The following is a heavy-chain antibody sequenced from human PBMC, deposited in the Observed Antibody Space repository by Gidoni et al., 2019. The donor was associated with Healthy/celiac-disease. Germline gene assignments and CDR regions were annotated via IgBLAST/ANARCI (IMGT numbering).Heavy chain of an antibody. Sequence: QVQLVPSGAEVKKPGSSVKVSCQASGGPFRRYAISWVRQATGQGLEWLGRIITILGIANYAQKFQGRVTITADKSTSTAYMELSSLRSEDTAVYYCARANSPGIAVAGIDYWGQGTLVTVSS. CDR1: GGPFRRYA. CDR3: ARANSPGIAVAGIDY. D-gene: IGHD6-19*01. J-gene: IGHJ4*02. CDR2: IITILGIA. V-gene: IGHV1-69*04.